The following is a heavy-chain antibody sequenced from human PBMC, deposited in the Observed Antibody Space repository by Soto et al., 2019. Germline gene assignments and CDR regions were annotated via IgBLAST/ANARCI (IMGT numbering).Heavy chain of an antibody. CDR1: GYTFSIYA. D-gene: IGHD1-1*01. J-gene: IGHJ4*02. CDR2: ISGFNGNT. CDR3: ARDKGGLEY. Sequence: QVQLVQSGVEVKTPGASVKVSCKASGYTFSIYALSWVRQAPGQGLEWMGWISGFNGNTAYAQNFKDRVTMTTDTSTIKVYMEMRNLRSDDTAIYYCARDKGGLEYWGQGTLVSVS. V-gene: IGHV1-18*01.